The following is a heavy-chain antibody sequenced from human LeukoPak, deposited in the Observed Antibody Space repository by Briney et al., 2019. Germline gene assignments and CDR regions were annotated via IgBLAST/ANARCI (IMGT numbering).Heavy chain of an antibody. Sequence: GASVKVSCKASGYTFTSYGISWVRQAPGQGLEWMGWISAYNGNTNYAQKLQGRVTMTTDTSTSTAYMELRSLRSGDTAVYYCARAGPYYYDSSGYYPNFDYWGQGTLVTVSS. CDR2: ISAYNGNT. D-gene: IGHD3-22*01. CDR3: ARAGPYYYDSSGYYPNFDY. V-gene: IGHV1-18*01. CDR1: GYTFTSYG. J-gene: IGHJ4*02.